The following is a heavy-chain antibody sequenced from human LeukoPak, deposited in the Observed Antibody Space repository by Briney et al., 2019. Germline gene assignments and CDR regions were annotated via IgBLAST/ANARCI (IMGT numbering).Heavy chain of an antibody. CDR3: ARGEAPDIVATIAPXYFDY. Sequence: ASVKVSCKASGYTFTSYAMNWVRQAPGQGLEWMGWINTNTGNPTYAQGFTGRFVFSLDTSVSTAYLQISSLKAEDTAVYYCARGEAPDIVATIAPXYFDYWGQGTLVTVSS. CDR1: GYTFTSYA. D-gene: IGHD5-12*01. V-gene: IGHV7-4-1*02. J-gene: IGHJ4*02. CDR2: INTNTGNP.